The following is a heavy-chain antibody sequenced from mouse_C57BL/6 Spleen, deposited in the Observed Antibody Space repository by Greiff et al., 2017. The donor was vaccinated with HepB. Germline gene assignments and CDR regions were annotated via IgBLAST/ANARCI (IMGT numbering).Heavy chain of an antibody. CDR3: ARTSLIVTPYYYAMDY. Sequence: EVQLQQSGPELVKPGASVKISCKASGYTFTDYYMNWVKQSHGKSLEWIGDINPNNGGTSYNQKFKGKATLTVDKSSSTAYMELRSLTSEDSAVVYCARTSLIVTPYYYAMDYWGQGTSVTVSS. V-gene: IGHV1-26*01. D-gene: IGHD2-12*01. CDR2: INPNNGGT. CDR1: GYTFTDYY. J-gene: IGHJ4*01.